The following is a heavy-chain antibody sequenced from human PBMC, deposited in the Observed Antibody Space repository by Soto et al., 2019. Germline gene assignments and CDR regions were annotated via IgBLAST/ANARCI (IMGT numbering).Heavy chain of an antibody. V-gene: IGHV4-34*01. J-gene: IGHJ4*02. CDR1: GESFSTSD. Sequence: QVQLQQWGAGLLKSSETLSLTCTFYGESFSTSDCHWIRQPPGKGLEWIGEVNRIGSSKYNPSLESLVAISVDTSKRQFSLKVTSVTAADTAVYYCVQVVVGQRNDLLDYWGQGTLVTVSS. CDR2: VNRIGSS. D-gene: IGHD1-1*01. CDR3: VQVVVGQRNDLLDY.